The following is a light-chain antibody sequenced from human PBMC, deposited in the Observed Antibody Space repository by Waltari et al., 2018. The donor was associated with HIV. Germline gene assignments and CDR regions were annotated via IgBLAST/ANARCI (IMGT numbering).Light chain of an antibody. J-gene: IGKJ2*01. CDR3: QQYNNWPPYT. CDR2: GAS. Sequence: EIVMTQSPATLSVSPGERATLSCRASRSVSSNLAWYQQRPGQAPKLLIYGASTTATGIPARFSGSGSGTEFTLTISSLQSEDFAVYYCQQYNNWPPYTFGQGTKLEIK. V-gene: IGKV3-15*01. CDR1: RSVSSN.